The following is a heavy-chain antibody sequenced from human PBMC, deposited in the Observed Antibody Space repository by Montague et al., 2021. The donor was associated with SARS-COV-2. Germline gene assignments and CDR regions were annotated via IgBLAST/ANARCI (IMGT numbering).Heavy chain of an antibody. CDR1: GGSISSYY. J-gene: IGHJ4*02. CDR2: IYYSGST. V-gene: IGHV4-59*08. CDR3: ARHFYDSSGYYSEAYFDY. D-gene: IGHD3-22*01. Sequence: SETLSLTCTVSGGSISSYYWSWIRQPPGKGLEWIGYIYYSGSTNYNPSLKSRVTISVDTSKNQFSLKLSSVTAADTAVYYCARHFYDSSGYYSEAYFDYWSQGTLVTVSS.